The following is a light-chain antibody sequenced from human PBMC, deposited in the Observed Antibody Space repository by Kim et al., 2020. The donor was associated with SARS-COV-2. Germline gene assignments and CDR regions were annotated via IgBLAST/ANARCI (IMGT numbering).Light chain of an antibody. J-gene: IGLJ2*01. Sequence: QSVTIACTGPSSDVGGYNYVSWYQQHPGKAPKLMIYEVSKRPSGVPDRFSGSKSGNTASLTVSGLQAEDEADYYCSSYAGSNNLGVFGGGTQLTVL. CDR3: SSYAGSNNLGV. V-gene: IGLV2-8*01. CDR1: SSDVGGYNY. CDR2: EVS.